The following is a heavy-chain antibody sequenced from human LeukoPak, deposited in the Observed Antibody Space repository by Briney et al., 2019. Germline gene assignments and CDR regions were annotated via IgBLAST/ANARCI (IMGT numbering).Heavy chain of an antibody. CDR3: ARRGVSARASFDY. J-gene: IGHJ4*02. CDR1: GGSISSSGYY. Sequence: SETLSLTCTVSGGSISSSGYYWSWIRQPPGKGLEVIGEINHSGSTNYNPSLKSRVTISVDTSKNQFSLKLSSVTAADTAVYYCARRGVSARASFDYWGQGTLVTVSS. V-gene: IGHV4-39*07. CDR2: INHSGST. D-gene: IGHD3-10*01.